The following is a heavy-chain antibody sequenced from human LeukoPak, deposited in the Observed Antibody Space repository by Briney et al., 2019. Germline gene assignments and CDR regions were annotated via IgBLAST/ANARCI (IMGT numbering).Heavy chain of an antibody. J-gene: IGHJ4*02. CDR3: AKDSRTYYFGSGSFSLPKRALGYFDY. Sequence: GGSLRLSCAASGFTFSSYGMHWVRQAPGKGLEWVAVISYDGSNKYYADSVKGRFTISRDNSKNTLYLQMDTLRPEDTAVYYCAKDSRTYYFGSGSFSLPKRALGYFDYWGQGTLVTVSS. V-gene: IGHV3-30*18. D-gene: IGHD3-10*01. CDR2: ISYDGSNK. CDR1: GFTFSSYG.